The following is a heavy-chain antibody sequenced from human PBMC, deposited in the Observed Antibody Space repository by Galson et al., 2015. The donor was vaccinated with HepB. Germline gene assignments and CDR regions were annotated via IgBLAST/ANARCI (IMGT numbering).Heavy chain of an antibody. Sequence: SLRLSCAASGFTVSSNYMSWVRQAPGKGLEWVSVIYSGGSTYYADSVKGRFTISRHNSKNTLYLQMNSLRAEDTAVYYCAREVIAVAGPFYYYYGMDVWGQGTTVTVSS. CDR3: AREVIAVAGPFYYYYGMDV. V-gene: IGHV3-53*04. CDR1: GFTVSSNY. J-gene: IGHJ6*02. CDR2: IYSGGST. D-gene: IGHD6-19*01.